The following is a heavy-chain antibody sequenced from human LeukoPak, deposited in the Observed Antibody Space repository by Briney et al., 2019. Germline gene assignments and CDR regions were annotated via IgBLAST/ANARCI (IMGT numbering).Heavy chain of an antibody. V-gene: IGHV4-34*01. D-gene: IGHD3-9*01. J-gene: IGHJ5*02. CDR3: ARGFNVLRYFDWPSRWFDP. Sequence: SETLSLTCAVYGGSFSGYYWSWIRQPPGKGLEWIGEINHSGSTNYNPSLKSRVTISVDTSKNQFSLKLSSVTAADTAVYYCARGFNVLRYFDWPSRWFDPWGRGTLVTVSS. CDR1: GGSFSGYY. CDR2: INHSGST.